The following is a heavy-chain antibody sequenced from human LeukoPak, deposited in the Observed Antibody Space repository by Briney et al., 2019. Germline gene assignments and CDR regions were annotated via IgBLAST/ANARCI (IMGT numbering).Heavy chain of an antibody. V-gene: IGHV3-30*01. J-gene: IGHJ5*02. CDR1: GFTLSEYV. CDR3: ARDRINMMVLVHDSGLDL. CDR2: LSYDGSDR. D-gene: IGHD3-22*01. Sequence: GGSLRLSCAASGFTLSEYVIHWVRQAPGKGLEWVAVLSYDGSDRYYADSVNGRFTISRDISRDTVSLQMNSLRVEDTALYFCARDRINMMVLVHDSGLDLWGQGTLVTVSS.